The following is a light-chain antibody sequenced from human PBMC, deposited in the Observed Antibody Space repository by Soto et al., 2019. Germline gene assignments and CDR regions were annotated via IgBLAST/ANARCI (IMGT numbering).Light chain of an antibody. Sequence: QSVLTQPPSVSGAPGQRVTISCTGSSSNIGAGYDVHWYQQLPGTAPKLLIYGNSNRPSGVPDRFSGSKSGTSASLAITGLQSEDEADYYRQSYDSSLSADYVFGTGTKVTVL. CDR1: SSNIGAGYD. J-gene: IGLJ1*01. CDR2: GNS. V-gene: IGLV1-40*01. CDR3: QSYDSSLSADYV.